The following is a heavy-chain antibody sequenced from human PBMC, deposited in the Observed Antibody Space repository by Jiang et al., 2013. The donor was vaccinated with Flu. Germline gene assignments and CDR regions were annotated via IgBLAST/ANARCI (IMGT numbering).Heavy chain of an antibody. D-gene: IGHD3-10*01. CDR1: GCTFTSYA. Sequence: GAEVKKPGASVKVSCKASGCTFTSYAMHWVRQAPGQRLEWMGWINAGNGNTKYSQKFQGRVTITRDTSASTAYMELSSLRSEDTAVYYCARASTDYYGSGSFGWRGNSAFDYWGQGTLVTVSS. CDR3: ARASTDYYGSGSFGWRGNSAFDY. CDR2: INAGNGNT. J-gene: IGHJ4*02. V-gene: IGHV1-3*01.